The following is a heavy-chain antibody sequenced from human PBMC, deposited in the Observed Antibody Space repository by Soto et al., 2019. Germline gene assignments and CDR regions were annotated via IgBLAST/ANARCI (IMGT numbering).Heavy chain of an antibody. CDR2: TYYRSKWYN. Sequence: PSPTLSLTCAISGDSVSSNSAAWNWIRQSPSRGLEWLGRTYYRSKWYNDYAVSVKSRIAINPDTSKDQFSLQLNSVTPEDTAVYYCARGRWYSSSCDIDYWGQGTLVTVSS. CDR3: ARGRWYSSSCDIDY. D-gene: IGHD6-13*01. CDR1: GDSVSSNSAA. J-gene: IGHJ4*02. V-gene: IGHV6-1*01.